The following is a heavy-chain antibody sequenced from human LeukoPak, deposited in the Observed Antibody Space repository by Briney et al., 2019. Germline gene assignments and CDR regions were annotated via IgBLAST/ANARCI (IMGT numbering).Heavy chain of an antibody. CDR2: INHSGST. CDR3: ASFSSSAKAPENDY. J-gene: IGHJ4*02. Sequence: PSETLSLTCAVYGGSFSGYYWSWIRQPPGKGLEWIGEINHSGSTNYNPSLKSRVTISVDTSKNQFSLKLSSVTAADTAVYYCASFSSSAKAPENDYWGQGTLVTVSS. CDR1: GGSFSGYY. V-gene: IGHV4-34*01. D-gene: IGHD6-6*01.